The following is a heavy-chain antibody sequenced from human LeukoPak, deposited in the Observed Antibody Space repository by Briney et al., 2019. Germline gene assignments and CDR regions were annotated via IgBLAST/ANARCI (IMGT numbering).Heavy chain of an antibody. CDR3: APTAEAYTSWWKV. Sequence: ASVKASCKASGYKFTDDYMHWVRQAPGQGREFMGWINPDSGFTNYAQKFKGRVTMTRDTSISTAYLEVRSLTSDDTAVYYCAPTAEAYTSWWKVWGQGTLVTVSS. CDR1: GYKFTDDY. CDR2: INPDSGFT. V-gene: IGHV1-2*02. J-gene: IGHJ4*02. D-gene: IGHD3-16*01.